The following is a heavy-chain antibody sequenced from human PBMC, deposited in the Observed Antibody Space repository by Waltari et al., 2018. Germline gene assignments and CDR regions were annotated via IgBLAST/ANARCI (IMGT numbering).Heavy chain of an antibody. CDR2: SNPIFGTA. V-gene: IGHV1-69*08. Sequence: QVQLVQSGAEVKKTGSSVKVSCKASGGTFSSYAISWVRQAPGQGLEWMGRSNPIFGTANYAQKFQGRVPITADKSTRTAYMELSSLRSEDTAVYYCARDTGDGYNYIVWGQGTLVTVSS. CDR1: GGTFSSYA. J-gene: IGHJ4*02. D-gene: IGHD5-12*01. CDR3: ARDTGDGYNYIV.